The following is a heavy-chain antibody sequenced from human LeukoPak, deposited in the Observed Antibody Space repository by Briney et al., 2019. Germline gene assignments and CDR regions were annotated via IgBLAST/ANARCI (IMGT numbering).Heavy chain of an antibody. V-gene: IGHV4-59*01. J-gene: IGHJ4*02. CDR1: GGSISSYY. CDR3: ARGGVVPAASFDY. CDR2: IYYSGST. Sequence: PSETLSLTCTVSGGSISSYYWSWIRQPPGKGLEWIGYIYYSGSTNYNPSLKSRVTISVDTSKNQFSRKLSSVTAADTAVYYCARGGVVPAASFDYWGQGTLVTVSS. D-gene: IGHD2-2*01.